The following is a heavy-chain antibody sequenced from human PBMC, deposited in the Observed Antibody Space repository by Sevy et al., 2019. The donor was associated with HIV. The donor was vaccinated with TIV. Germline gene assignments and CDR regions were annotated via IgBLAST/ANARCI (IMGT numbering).Heavy chain of an antibody. V-gene: IGHV3-7*04. CDR1: GFTLNSYW. Sequence: GGSLRLSCAASGFTLNSYWMSWVRQAPGKGLEWVANIKQDGSVKYYVDSVKGRFTISRDNARNLVYLQMSSLTAEDTAFYYWVGAFAADARFWGQGTLVTVSS. D-gene: IGHD6-13*01. CDR3: VGAFAADARF. CDR2: IKQDGSVK. J-gene: IGHJ4*02.